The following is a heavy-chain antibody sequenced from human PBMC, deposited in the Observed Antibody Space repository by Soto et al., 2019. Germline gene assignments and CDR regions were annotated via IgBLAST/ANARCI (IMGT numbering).Heavy chain of an antibody. D-gene: IGHD1-1*01. CDR3: ARDADDTYRIHRYGMDV. CDR2: IIPIFGTA. Sequence: SVKVSCKASGGTFSSYAISWVRQAPGQGLEWMGGIIPIFGTANYAQKFQGRVTITADEYTSTAYMELSSLRSEDTAVYYCARDADDTYRIHRYGMDVWGQGNTVTVS. CDR1: GGTFSSYA. J-gene: IGHJ6*02. V-gene: IGHV1-69*13.